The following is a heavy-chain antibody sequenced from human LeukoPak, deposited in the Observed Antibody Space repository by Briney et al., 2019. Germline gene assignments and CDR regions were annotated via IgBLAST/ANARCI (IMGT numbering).Heavy chain of an antibody. CDR1: AACSGSGGYY. CDR3: ARVVVVVAATDYFDY. Sequence: SETMSLACTVSAACSGSGGYYWSWVRQHPGKGLEWIGYIYYSGSTYYNPSLKSRVTISVDTSKNQFSLKLSSVTAADTAVYYCARVVVVVAATDYFDYWGQGTLVTVSS. CDR2: IYYSGST. D-gene: IGHD2-15*01. V-gene: IGHV4-31*03. J-gene: IGHJ4*02.